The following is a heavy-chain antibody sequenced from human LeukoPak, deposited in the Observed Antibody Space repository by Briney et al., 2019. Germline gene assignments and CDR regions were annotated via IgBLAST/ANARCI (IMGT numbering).Heavy chain of an antibody. CDR1: GYTFTSYD. J-gene: IGHJ4*02. CDR3: ARGRRSRENRYYIDY. V-gene: IGHV1-8*01. D-gene: IGHD1-26*01. CDR2: MNPNSGNT. Sequence: GASVKVSCKASGYTFTSYDIDWVRQATGQGLEWMGWMNPNSGNTGYAQKFQGRVTMTRNTSISTAYMELSSLRSEDTAVYYCARGRRSRENRYYIDYWGQGTLVTVSS.